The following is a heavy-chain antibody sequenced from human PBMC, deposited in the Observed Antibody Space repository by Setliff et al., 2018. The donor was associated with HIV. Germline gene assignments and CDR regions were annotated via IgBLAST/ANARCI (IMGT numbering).Heavy chain of an antibody. CDR3: ASARSFGELFSLGY. D-gene: IGHD3-10*01. V-gene: IGHV3-30-3*01. CDR1: GFTFTIYA. Sequence: GGSLRLSCGVSGFTFTIYAMHWVRQAPGKGLEWVALISYDGSNKYYADSVKSRFTISRDNSQNTLYLQMNSLRAEDTAVYYCASARSFGELFSLGYWGQGTLVTVS. CDR2: ISYDGSNK. J-gene: IGHJ4*02.